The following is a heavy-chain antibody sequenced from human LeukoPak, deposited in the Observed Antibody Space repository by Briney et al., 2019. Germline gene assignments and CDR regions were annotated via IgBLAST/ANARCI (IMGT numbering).Heavy chain of an antibody. V-gene: IGHV4-34*01. Sequence: SETLSLTCTVSGGSISSYYWSWIRQPPGKGLEWIGEINHSGSTSYNPSLKSRVTISVDTSKNQFSLKLSSVTAADTAVYYCARLVGYYYYMDVWGKGTTVTISS. CDR2: INHSGST. CDR1: GGSISSYY. D-gene: IGHD1-26*01. J-gene: IGHJ6*03. CDR3: ARLVGYYYYMDV.